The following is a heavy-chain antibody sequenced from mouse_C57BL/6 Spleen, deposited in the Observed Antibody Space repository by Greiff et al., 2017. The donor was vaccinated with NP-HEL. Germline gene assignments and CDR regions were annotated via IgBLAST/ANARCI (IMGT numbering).Heavy chain of an antibody. V-gene: IGHV1-69*01. CDR2: IDPSDSYT. J-gene: IGHJ1*03. Sequence: VQLQQPGAELVMPGASVKLSCKASGYTFTSYWMHWVKQRPGQGLEWIGEIDPSDSYTNYNQKFKGKSTLTVDKSSSTAYMQLSSLTSEDSAVYYCARGLVGRYFDVWGTGTTVTVSS. D-gene: IGHD1-1*02. CDR1: GYTFTSYW. CDR3: ARGLVGRYFDV.